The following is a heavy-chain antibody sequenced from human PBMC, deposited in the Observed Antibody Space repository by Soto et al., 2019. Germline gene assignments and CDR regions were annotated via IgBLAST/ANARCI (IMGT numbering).Heavy chain of an antibody. Sequence: PXGSLKVSCRTSGYRFTSYWIALVRQMPGKGLEWMGTIFPSDSDTRYSPSFQGQVTISTDRSTSTVFLQWASLKASDTAVYFCATKDKSGYFNWFDPWGQGTLVTVYS. D-gene: IGHD3-22*01. CDR2: IFPSDSDT. CDR1: GYRFTSYW. CDR3: ATKDKSGYFNWFDP. J-gene: IGHJ5*02. V-gene: IGHV5-51*01.